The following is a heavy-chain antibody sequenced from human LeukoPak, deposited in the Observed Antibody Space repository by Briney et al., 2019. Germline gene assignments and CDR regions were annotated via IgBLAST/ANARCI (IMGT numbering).Heavy chain of an antibody. Sequence: SETLSLTCTVSGGSISSYYWSWIRQPAGKGLEWIGRIYTSGSTNYNPSLKSRVTMSVDTSKNQFSLKLSSVTAADTAVYYCARDQETTVTTTGTYYYGMDVWGQGTTVTVSS. CDR2: IYTSGST. CDR1: GGSISSYY. CDR3: ARDQETTVTTTGTYYYGMDV. V-gene: IGHV4-4*07. J-gene: IGHJ6*02. D-gene: IGHD4-17*01.